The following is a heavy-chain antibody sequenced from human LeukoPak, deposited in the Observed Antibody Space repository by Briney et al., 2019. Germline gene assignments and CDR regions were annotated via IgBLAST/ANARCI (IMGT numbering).Heavy chain of an antibody. D-gene: IGHD3-3*01. CDR3: ARRASAALTFGVAYAFDI. CDR2: MFYTGRT. Sequence: PSETLSLTCTVSGGSISSSSYYWGRIRQPPGKGLEWIGTMFYTGRTYYNPSLKGRVTISVETSKNQFSLRMTSVTAADTSVYFCARRASAALTFGVAYAFDIWGQGTMVTVS. V-gene: IGHV4-39*01. CDR1: GGSISSSSYY. J-gene: IGHJ3*02.